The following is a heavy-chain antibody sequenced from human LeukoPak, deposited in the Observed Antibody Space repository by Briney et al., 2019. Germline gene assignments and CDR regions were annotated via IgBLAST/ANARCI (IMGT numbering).Heavy chain of an antibody. CDR3: SRSGLTGMRKYARPPYYFCNMDV. J-gene: IGHJ6*02. Sequence: PSETLSLTCVVSGGSFSGYLWSWIRQTPGKGLEWIGKINYLGSGNYNPSLTSRVSVSLYTSKSQFSLKVTSVTAADTGVYYCSRSGLTGMRKYARPPYYFCNMDVWGQGTPVTVSS. CDR2: INYLGSG. D-gene: IGHD3-16*01. CDR1: GGSFSGYL. V-gene: IGHV4-34*01.